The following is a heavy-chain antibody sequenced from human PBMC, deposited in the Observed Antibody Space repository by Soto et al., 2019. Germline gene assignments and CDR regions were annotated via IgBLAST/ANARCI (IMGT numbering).Heavy chain of an antibody. CDR3: ARYHYYYCMDV. CDR2: INAGNGNT. D-gene: IGHD2-2*01. J-gene: IGHJ6*02. Sequence: ASVKVSCKASGYTFTSYAMHWVRQAPGQRLEWMGWINAGNGNTKYSQKFQGRVTITRNTSASTAYMELTSLRSDDTAVYYCARYHYYYCMDVWGQGTTVTVSS. V-gene: IGHV1-3*01. CDR1: GYTFTSYA.